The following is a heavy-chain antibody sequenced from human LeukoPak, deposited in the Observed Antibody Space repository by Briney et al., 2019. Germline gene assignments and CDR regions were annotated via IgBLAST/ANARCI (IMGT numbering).Heavy chain of an antibody. V-gene: IGHV3-48*04. CDR3: ASKGQWDQRAFDI. CDR2: ISNSGSTI. Sequence: GGSLRLSCAASGFTFSSYSMNWVRQAPGKGLEWVSYISNSGSTIYYADSVKGRFTISRDNAKNSLYLQMNSLRAEDTAVYYCASKGQWDQRAFDIWGQGTMVTVSS. CDR1: GFTFSSYS. D-gene: IGHD1-26*01. J-gene: IGHJ3*02.